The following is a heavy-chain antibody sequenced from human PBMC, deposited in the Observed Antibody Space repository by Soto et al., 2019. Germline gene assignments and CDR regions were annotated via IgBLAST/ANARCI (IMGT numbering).Heavy chain of an antibody. CDR2: MNPNSGNT. CDR1: GYTFTSYD. V-gene: IGHV1-8*01. D-gene: IGHD3-10*01. J-gene: IGHJ4*02. Sequence: QVQLVQSGAEVQKPGASVKVSCKASGYTFTSYDINWVRQATGQGLEWMGWMNPNSGNTGYAQKFQGRVTMTRNTSISTAYMELSSLRSEDTAVYYCARGYYGSGSYYTLLIFDYWGQGTLVTVSS. CDR3: ARGYYGSGSYYTLLIFDY.